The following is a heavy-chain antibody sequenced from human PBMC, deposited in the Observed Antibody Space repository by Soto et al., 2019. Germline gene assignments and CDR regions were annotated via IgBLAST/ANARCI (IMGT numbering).Heavy chain of an antibody. CDR1: GCTLRMYS. V-gene: IGHV3-7*03. CDR3: ARDQLILPAHDFFYGSDV. D-gene: IGHD2-21*02. J-gene: IGHJ6*02. CDR2: IPQEGSDG. Sequence: DVQLEESGGGLVQPGESLRLSCEVYGCTLRMYSMTWVRQAPGKGLEWVAKIPQEGSDGHYVDSVKGRFTISRDNAKNSVYLQMNSLRAEDTAVYYCARDQLILPAHDFFYGSDVWGQGAKVTLSS.